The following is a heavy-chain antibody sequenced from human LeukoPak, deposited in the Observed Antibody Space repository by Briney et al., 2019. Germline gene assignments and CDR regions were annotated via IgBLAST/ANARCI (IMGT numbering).Heavy chain of an antibody. D-gene: IGHD4-11*01. V-gene: IGHV1-2*02. Sequence: ASVKVSCKASGYTFTGYYMHWVRQAPGQGLEWMGWINPNSGGTNYAQKFQGRVTMTRDTSISTAYMELSRLRSDDTAVYYCARDYCNYYYYYYMDVWGKGTTVTVSS. CDR3: ARDYCNYYYYYYMDV. CDR2: INPNSGGT. CDR1: GYTFTGYY. J-gene: IGHJ6*03.